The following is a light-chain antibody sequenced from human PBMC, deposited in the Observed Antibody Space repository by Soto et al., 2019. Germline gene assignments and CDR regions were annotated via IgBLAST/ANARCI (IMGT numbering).Light chain of an antibody. CDR2: EVS. J-gene: IGLJ3*02. CDR3: GSYAVNKALG. V-gene: IGLV2-23*02. Sequence: QSVLTQPASVSGSRGQSITISCTGTSSTVGSYNFVSWYRQYPGKAPELIIYEVSQRPSTFFNRFSGSKSGNTASLTISGLQSDDEADYYCGSYAVNKALGFGGGTKLTVL. CDR1: SSTVGSYNF.